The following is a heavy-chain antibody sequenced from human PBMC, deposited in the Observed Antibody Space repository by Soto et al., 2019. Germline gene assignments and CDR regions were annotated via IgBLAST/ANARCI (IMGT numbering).Heavy chain of an antibody. CDR3: VRDRPHNWFDP. V-gene: IGHV3-74*01. CDR2: ISNDGSET. J-gene: IGHJ5*02. CDR1: GFTFNSHW. Sequence: EVQVVESGGGSVQPGGSLRLSCAASGFTFNSHWMHWVRQVPGNGPVWVARISNDGSETIYADSVEGRFTISRDNAKNTVDLEMNSLRVEDTAVYYCVRDRPHNWFDPWGQGTLVTVSS.